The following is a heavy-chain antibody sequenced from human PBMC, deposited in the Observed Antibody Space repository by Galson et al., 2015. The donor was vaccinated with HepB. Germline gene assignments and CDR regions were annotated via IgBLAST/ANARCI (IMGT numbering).Heavy chain of an antibody. CDR1: GFTFSNHW. J-gene: IGHJ3*02. D-gene: IGHD2-8*01. V-gene: IGHV3-74*01. Sequence: SLRLSCGASGFTFSNHWLYWVRQAPGKGLGWVSRVQRDGGTGNYADSVKGRFTIPSDNAQNTLYLQMKSLSAEDTAVYYCARSVSVGFDIWGQGTMVTVSS. CDR3: ARSVSVGFDI. CDR2: VQRDGGTG.